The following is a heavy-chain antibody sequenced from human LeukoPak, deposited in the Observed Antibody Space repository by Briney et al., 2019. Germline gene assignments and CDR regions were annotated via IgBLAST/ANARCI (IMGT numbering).Heavy chain of an antibody. CDR3: AKDLNARVFTSCPDF. D-gene: IGHD2-2*01. V-gene: IGHV3-21*04. CDR1: GFTFNTYS. Sequence: PGGSLRLSCAASGFTFNTYSLIWVRQAPGKGLEWVSSSGSSTYIFYADSVKGRFTISRDNAKNSLYLQMNSLRAEDTAIYYCAKDLNARVFTSCPDFWGQGTLVTVSS. J-gene: IGHJ4*02. CDR2: SGSSTYI.